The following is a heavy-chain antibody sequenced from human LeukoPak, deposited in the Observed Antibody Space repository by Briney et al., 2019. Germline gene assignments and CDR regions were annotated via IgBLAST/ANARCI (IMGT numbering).Heavy chain of an antibody. V-gene: IGHV3-30-3*01. CDR1: VFTFSSYA. Sequence: GGSLRLSCAASVFTFSSYAMHWVRQAPGKGLEWVAVISYDGSNKYYADSVKGRFTISRDNSKNTLYLQMNSLRAEDTAVYYCARAIVAGTPNDYWGQGTLVTVSS. D-gene: IGHD6-19*01. CDR2: ISYDGSNK. J-gene: IGHJ4*02. CDR3: ARAIVAGTPNDY.